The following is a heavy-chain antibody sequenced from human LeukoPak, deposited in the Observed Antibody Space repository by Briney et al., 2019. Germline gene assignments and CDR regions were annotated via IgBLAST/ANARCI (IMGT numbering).Heavy chain of an antibody. CDR2: INPSGGST. CDR3: ARAGFEFEYFQH. Sequence: GASVTVSCKASGYTFTSYYMHWVRQAPGQGLEWMGVINPSGGSTSYAQRFHGRVTMTRDTSTSTVYMELSSLRSEDTAVYYCARAGFEFEYFQHWGQGTLVTVSS. V-gene: IGHV1-46*01. J-gene: IGHJ1*01. CDR1: GYTFTSYY.